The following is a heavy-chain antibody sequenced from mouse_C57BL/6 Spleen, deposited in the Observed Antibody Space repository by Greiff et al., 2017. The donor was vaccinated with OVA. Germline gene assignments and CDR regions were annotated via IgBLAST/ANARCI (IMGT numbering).Heavy chain of an antibody. Sequence: VKLQESGAELVRPGASVKMSCTASGYTFTSYTMHWVNQRPGQGLEWLGYINPSSGSTKYNQKFKDKATLTADKSSSTAYMQLSSLTSEDSAVYYCARGLDFWGQGTTLTVSS. CDR3: ARGLDF. CDR1: GYTFTSYT. V-gene: IGHV1-4*01. CDR2: INPSSGST. J-gene: IGHJ2*01.